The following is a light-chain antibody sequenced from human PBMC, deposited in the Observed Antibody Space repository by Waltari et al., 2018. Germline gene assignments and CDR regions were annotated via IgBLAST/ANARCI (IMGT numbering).Light chain of an antibody. Sequence: EIVLTQSPGTLSLSPGERPTLSCRASQSVSNRYLAWYQQKPGQAPRFLIYGASSRATGIPDRFSGSGSGTDFTLTISRLEPEDFAVYYCQQYGSSPKTFGQGTKVEIK. V-gene: IGKV3-20*01. CDR3: QQYGSSPKT. CDR1: QSVSNRY. CDR2: GAS. J-gene: IGKJ1*01.